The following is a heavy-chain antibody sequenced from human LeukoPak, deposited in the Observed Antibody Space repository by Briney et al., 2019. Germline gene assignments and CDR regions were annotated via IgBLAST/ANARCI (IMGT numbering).Heavy chain of an antibody. J-gene: IGHJ4*02. D-gene: IGHD1-1*01. CDR1: GGSISSGGYY. Sequence: SQTLSLTCAVSGGSISSGGYYWSWIRQPPGKGLEWIGYIYHSGSAYYNPSLKSRVTISVDRSKNQFSLKLSSVTAADTAVYYCARGGNEMERLGDFDYWGQGTLVTVSS. CDR3: ARGGNEMERLGDFDY. V-gene: IGHV4-30-2*01. CDR2: IYHSGSA.